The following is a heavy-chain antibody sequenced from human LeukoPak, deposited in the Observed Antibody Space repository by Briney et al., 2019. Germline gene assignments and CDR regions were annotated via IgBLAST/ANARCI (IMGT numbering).Heavy chain of an antibody. CDR3: ARDTHYYGSGSPAFDI. D-gene: IGHD3-10*01. Sequence: PAGGSLRLSCGASGFTFSTYAMNWVRQAPGKGLEWVSYISSSSATIHYADSVKGRFTISRDNAKNSLYLQMNSLRAEDTALYYCARDTHYYGSGSPAFDIWGQGTMVTVSS. CDR1: GFTFSTYA. V-gene: IGHV3-48*01. CDR2: ISSSSATI. J-gene: IGHJ3*02.